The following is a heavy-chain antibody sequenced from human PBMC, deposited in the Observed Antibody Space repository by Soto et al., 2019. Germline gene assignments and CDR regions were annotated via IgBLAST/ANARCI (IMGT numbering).Heavy chain of an antibody. D-gene: IGHD4-17*01. Sequence: ASVKVSCKASGYTFTSYAMHWLRQATGQRLEWMGWINAGNGNTKYSQKFQGRVTITRDTSASTAYMELSSLRSEDTAVYYCARCPYGDYTLCWFDPWGQGTLVTVSS. CDR3: ARCPYGDYTLCWFDP. CDR1: GYTFTSYA. CDR2: INAGNGNT. J-gene: IGHJ5*02. V-gene: IGHV1-3*01.